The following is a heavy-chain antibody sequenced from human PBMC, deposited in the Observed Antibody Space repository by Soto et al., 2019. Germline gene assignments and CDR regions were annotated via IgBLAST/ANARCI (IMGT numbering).Heavy chain of an antibody. Sequence: QVQLVESGGGVVQPGNSLRLSCAASGFTFTSYPIQWVRQAPGKGLEWVAVISKDGNLKYYADSVRGRFTISREDPKNTVYLEMNGLRADDTAVFYCARENYYYGSSGSTTIGALDIWGQGTMVIVSS. CDR3: ARENYYYGSSGSTTIGALDI. V-gene: IGHV3-30-3*01. CDR2: ISKDGNLK. D-gene: IGHD3-22*01. J-gene: IGHJ3*02. CDR1: GFTFTSYP.